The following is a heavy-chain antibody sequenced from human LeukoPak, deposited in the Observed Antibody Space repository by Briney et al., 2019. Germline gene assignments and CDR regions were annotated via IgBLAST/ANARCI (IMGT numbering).Heavy chain of an antibody. D-gene: IGHD1-26*01. CDR2: IRYDGSNK. CDR3: ASRSGSPHYYMDV. CDR1: GFTFSSYG. Sequence: PGGSLRLSCAASGFTFSSYGMHWVRQAPGKGLEWVAFIRYDGSNKYYADSVKGRFTISRDNSKNTLYLQMNSLRAEDTAVYYCASRSGSPHYYMDVWGKGTTVTVSS. J-gene: IGHJ6*03. V-gene: IGHV3-30*02.